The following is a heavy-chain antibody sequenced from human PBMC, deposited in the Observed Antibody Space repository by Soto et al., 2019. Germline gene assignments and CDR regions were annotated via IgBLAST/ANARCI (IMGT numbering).Heavy chain of an antibody. J-gene: IGHJ5*02. CDR1: GFTFSSYS. Sequence: PGGSLRLSCAASGFTFSSYSMNWVRQAPGKGLEWVSYISSSSSTIYYADSVKGRFTISRDNAKNSLYLQMNSLRAEDTAVYYCAREHSIAVAGILWFDPWGQGTLVTVSS. V-gene: IGHV3-48*01. D-gene: IGHD6-19*01. CDR2: ISSSSSTI. CDR3: AREHSIAVAGILWFDP.